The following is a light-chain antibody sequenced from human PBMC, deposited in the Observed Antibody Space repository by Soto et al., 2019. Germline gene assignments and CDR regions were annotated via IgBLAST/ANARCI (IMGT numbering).Light chain of an antibody. CDR3: QQSYSSPLT. CDR2: AAS. CDR1: QSISTY. Sequence: DIQMTQSPSSLSASVGDRVTTTCRASQSISTYLNWYQQKPGKAPRLLIYAASSFQSGGPSRFSGSGSGTEFTLTISSLQPEDFASYYCQQSYSSPLTFGGGTKVDIK. J-gene: IGKJ4*01. V-gene: IGKV1-39*01.